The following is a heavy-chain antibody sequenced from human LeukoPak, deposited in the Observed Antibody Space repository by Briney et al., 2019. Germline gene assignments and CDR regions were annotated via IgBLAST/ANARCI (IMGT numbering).Heavy chain of an antibody. CDR3: ARVDYYDSSGYYLPDY. V-gene: IGHV3-21*01. Sequence: GGSLRLSCAASGFTFSSYSMNWIRQAPGKGLEWVSSISSSSSYIYYADSVKGRFTISRDNAKNSLYLQMNSLRAEDTAVYYCARVDYYDSSGYYLPDYWGQGTLVTVSS. CDR2: ISSSSSYI. D-gene: IGHD3-22*01. J-gene: IGHJ4*02. CDR1: GFTFSSYS.